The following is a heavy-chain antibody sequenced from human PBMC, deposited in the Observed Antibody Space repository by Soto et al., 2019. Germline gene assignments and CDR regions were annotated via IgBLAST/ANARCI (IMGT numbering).Heavy chain of an antibody. V-gene: IGHV3-30*04. Sequence: PXESLSLSCVASYVIFSNSSMHWVRQAPGKGLEWVAVVSFDGSLKYYADSVEGRFTISRDSSKNTLYPQMNSLRPEDTAVYYCARDGPSSLTSYFDYWGQGTLVTVS. D-gene: IGHD2-2*01. CDR3: ARDGPSSLTSYFDY. CDR1: YVIFSNSS. CDR2: VSFDGSLK. J-gene: IGHJ4*02.